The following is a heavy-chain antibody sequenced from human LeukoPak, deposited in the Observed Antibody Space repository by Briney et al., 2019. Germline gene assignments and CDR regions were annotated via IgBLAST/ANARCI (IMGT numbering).Heavy chain of an antibody. Sequence: GGSLRLSCAASGFTFSDYYMSWIRQAPGKGLEWVSYISSSCSTIYYADSVKGRFTISRDNAKNSLYLQMNGLRAEDTAVYYCARAPTTKTGTKDYYYYGMDVWGQGTTVTVSS. CDR1: GFTFSDYY. D-gene: IGHD1-1*01. CDR3: ARAPTTKTGTKDYYYYGMDV. CDR2: ISSSCSTI. V-gene: IGHV3-11*01. J-gene: IGHJ6*02.